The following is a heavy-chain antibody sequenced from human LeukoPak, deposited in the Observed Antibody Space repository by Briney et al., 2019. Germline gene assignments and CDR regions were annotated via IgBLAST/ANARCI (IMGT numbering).Heavy chain of an antibody. CDR1: GGSISSYY. V-gene: IGHV4-39*01. CDR2: IYYSGST. CDR3: ARQPYDYVWGSLMTGDY. J-gene: IGHJ4*02. Sequence: SETLSLTCTVSGGSISSYYWGWIRQPPGKGLEWIGSIYYSGSTYYNPSLKSRVTISVDTSKNQFSPKLSSVTAADTAVYYCARQPYDYVWGSLMTGDYWGQGTLVTVSS. D-gene: IGHD3-16*01.